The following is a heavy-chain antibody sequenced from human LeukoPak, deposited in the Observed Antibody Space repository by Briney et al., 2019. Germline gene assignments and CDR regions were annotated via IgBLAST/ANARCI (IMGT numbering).Heavy chain of an antibody. CDR3: VRGVDSARAFDF. V-gene: IGHV3-11*06. CDR1: GFSFRDYY. CDR2: ISASRGYT. Sequence: GGSLRLSCAASGFSFRDYYMAWIRQAPGKGLEWIAFISASRGYTHYADSVKGRFTISRDNAKNSLFLEMNSLRADDTAVYYCVRGVDSARAFDFWGQGTLVIVSS. J-gene: IGHJ4*02. D-gene: IGHD3-3*01.